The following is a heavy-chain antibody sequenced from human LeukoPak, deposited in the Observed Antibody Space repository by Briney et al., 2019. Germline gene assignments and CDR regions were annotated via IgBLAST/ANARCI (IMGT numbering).Heavy chain of an antibody. CDR3: AKDPSSSIAARPTHFDI. Sequence: GGSLRLSCAASGFTFSSYAMSWVRQAPGKGLEWVSAISGSGGSIYYADSVKGRFTISRDNSKNTLYLQMNSLRAEDTAVYYCAKDPSSSIAARPTHFDIWGQGTMVTVSS. CDR1: GFTFSSYA. CDR2: ISGSGGSI. J-gene: IGHJ3*02. V-gene: IGHV3-23*01. D-gene: IGHD6-6*01.